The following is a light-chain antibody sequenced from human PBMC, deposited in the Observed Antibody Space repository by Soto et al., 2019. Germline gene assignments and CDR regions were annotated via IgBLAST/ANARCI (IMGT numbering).Light chain of an antibody. CDR1: QSINTF. J-gene: IGKJ2*01. Sequence: DIQMTQSPSSLSASLGDRVTITCRASQSINTFLNWYQHQPGKAPKVLIYAASNLQSGVPSRFNGNGSGTAFTLTISSLQPEDFATYFCQQTYRPSYTFAQGTRLEIK. CDR2: AAS. V-gene: IGKV1-39*01. CDR3: QQTYRPSYT.